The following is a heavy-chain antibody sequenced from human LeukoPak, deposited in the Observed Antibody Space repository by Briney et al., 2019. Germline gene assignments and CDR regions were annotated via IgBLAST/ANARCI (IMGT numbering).Heavy chain of an antibody. CDR3: VKDPGAVAAPGWFDP. CDR2: ISSNGGST. D-gene: IGHD6-19*01. V-gene: IGHV3-64D*09. J-gene: IGHJ5*02. Sequence: PGGSLRLSCSASGFTFSSYAMHWVRQAPGKGLEYVSAISSNGGSTYYADSVKGRFTISRDNSKNTLYLQMSSLRAEDTAVYYCVKDPGAVAAPGWFDPWGQGTLVTVSS. CDR1: GFTFSSYA.